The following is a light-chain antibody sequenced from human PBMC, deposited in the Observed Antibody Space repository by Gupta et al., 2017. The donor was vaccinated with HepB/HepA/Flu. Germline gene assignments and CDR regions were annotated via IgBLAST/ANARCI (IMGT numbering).Light chain of an antibody. CDR3: QQYDNLTFVFT. CDR1: QDISNY. Sequence: DIQMTQSPSSLSASVGDRVTITCQASQDISNYLNWYQQKPGKAPKLLIYDASNLETGVPSRCSGSGSGTDFTFTISSLQPEDIATYYCQQYDNLTFVFTFGPGTKVDIK. J-gene: IGKJ3*01. V-gene: IGKV1-33*01. CDR2: DAS.